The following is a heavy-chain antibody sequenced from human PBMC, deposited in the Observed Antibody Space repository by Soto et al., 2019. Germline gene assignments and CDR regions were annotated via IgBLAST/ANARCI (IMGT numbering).Heavy chain of an antibody. Sequence: PXESLKVSCKCSGNSFTSYLSGWVLQMPGKGLEWMGIIYPGDSDTRYSPSFQGQVTISADKSISTAYLQWSSLKASDTAMYYCARPVTTGYYLGWFDPWGQGTLVTVSS. D-gene: IGHD3-9*01. CDR2: IYPGDSDT. CDR1: GNSFTSYL. CDR3: ARPVTTGYYLGWFDP. V-gene: IGHV5-51*01. J-gene: IGHJ5*02.